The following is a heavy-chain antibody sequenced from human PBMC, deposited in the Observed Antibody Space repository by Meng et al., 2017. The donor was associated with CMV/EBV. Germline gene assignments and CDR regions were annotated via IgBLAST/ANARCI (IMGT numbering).Heavy chain of an antibody. CDR1: GFNFSAYW. CDR2: IKQHGSEK. D-gene: IGHD3-16*01. Sequence: GESLKISCAASGFNFSAYWMIWVRQAPGKGLEWVANIKQHGSEKYYVDSVKGRYTTSRDDAKNSLYLQMNSLRVEDTAVYYCAREYGGWFDPWGQGTLVTVSS. V-gene: IGHV3-7*01. J-gene: IGHJ5*02. CDR3: AREYGGWFDP.